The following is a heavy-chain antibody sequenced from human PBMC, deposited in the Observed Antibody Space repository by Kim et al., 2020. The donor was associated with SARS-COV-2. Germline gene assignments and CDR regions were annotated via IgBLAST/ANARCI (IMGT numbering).Heavy chain of an antibody. CDR3: AKDRPMTVAGTNFDY. Sequence: GGSLRLSCAASGFTFSSYAMTWVRQAPGKGLEWVSSISGSGGNTHYADSVKGRFTISRDYSKSTVYLQMNSLRAEDTAVYYCAKDRPMTVAGTNFDYWGQGTLVTVSS. CDR1: GFTFSSYA. J-gene: IGHJ4*02. D-gene: IGHD6-19*01. V-gene: IGHV3-23*01. CDR2: ISGSGGNT.